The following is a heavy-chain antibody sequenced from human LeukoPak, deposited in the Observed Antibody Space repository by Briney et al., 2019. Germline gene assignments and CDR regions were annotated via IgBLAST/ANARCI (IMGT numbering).Heavy chain of an antibody. CDR2: IYTSGST. V-gene: IGHV4-61*02. Sequence: TSETLSLTCTVSGGSISSGSYYWSWIRQPAGKGLEWIGRIYTSGSTNYNPSLRSRVTISVDTSKNQFSLKLSSVTAADTAVYYCARVAVAGMVDYWGQGTLVTVSS. D-gene: IGHD6-19*01. J-gene: IGHJ4*02. CDR1: GGSISSGSYY. CDR3: ARVAVAGMVDY.